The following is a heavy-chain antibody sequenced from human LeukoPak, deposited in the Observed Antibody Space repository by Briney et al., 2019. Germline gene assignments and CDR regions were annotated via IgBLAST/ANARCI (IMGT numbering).Heavy chain of an antibody. J-gene: IGHJ3*02. CDR3: AKGGGRPLDDAYDI. V-gene: IGHV3-23*05. CDR1: GFPFSSYA. D-gene: IGHD1-1*01. Sequence: PGGSLGLACAASGFPFSSYAMSWVRQLPGEGLEWVSTIFSGGSVSYYADSVQGRFTVSRDNSKNTLYLQMIGLRAEDTATYYCAKGGGRPLDDAYDIWGQGTVVTVSS. CDR2: IFSGGSVS.